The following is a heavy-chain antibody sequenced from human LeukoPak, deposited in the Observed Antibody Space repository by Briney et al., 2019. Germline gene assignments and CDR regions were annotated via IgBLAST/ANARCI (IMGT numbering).Heavy chain of an antibody. CDR3: AKVGVPFDS. D-gene: IGHD2-8*01. J-gene: IGHJ4*02. Sequence: PGGSLRLSCAASGFTFSSYATSWVRRAPGKGLEWVSAISASGGSTYYADSVKGRFTISRDNPKNTLYLQMNSLRAEDTAVYYCAKVGVPFDSWGQGTLVTVSS. V-gene: IGHV3-23*01. CDR2: ISASGGST. CDR1: GFTFSSYA.